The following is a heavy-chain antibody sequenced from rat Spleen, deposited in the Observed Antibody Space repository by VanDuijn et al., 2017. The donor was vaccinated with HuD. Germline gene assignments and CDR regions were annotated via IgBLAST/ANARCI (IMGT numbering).Heavy chain of an antibody. V-gene: IGHV5S13*01. CDR1: GFTFSHYG. J-gene: IGHJ1*01. Sequence: EVQLVESGGGLFQPGRSLKLSCAASGFTFSHYGMAWVRQAPTKGLEWVASISPSGGNAYFPDSVKDRFTISRDNAKNIQYLQMDSLGSEDMATYYCVRQGYLRDWYFDFWGPGTMVTVSS. CDR3: VRQGYLRDWYFDF. D-gene: IGHD2-5*01. CDR2: ISPSGGNA.